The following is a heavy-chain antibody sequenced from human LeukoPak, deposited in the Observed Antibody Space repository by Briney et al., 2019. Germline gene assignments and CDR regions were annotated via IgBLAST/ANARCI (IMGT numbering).Heavy chain of an antibody. Sequence: SETLSLTCTVSGGSISSYYWSWIRQPPGKGLEWIGYIYYSGSTNYNPSLKNRVTISVDTSKNQFSLKLSSVTAADTAVYYCARERVYYDYVWGSYRPTYTDYWGQGTLVTVSS. V-gene: IGHV4-59*12. CDR2: IYYSGST. J-gene: IGHJ4*02. CDR1: GGSISSYY. D-gene: IGHD3-16*02. CDR3: ARERVYYDYVWGSYRPTYTDY.